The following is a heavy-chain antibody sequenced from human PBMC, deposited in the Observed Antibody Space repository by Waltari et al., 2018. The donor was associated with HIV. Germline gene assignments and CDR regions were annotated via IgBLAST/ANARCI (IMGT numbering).Heavy chain of an antibody. D-gene: IGHD2-21*01. J-gene: IGHJ4*02. CDR3: ARDLWPEDF. V-gene: IGHV3-7*01. CDR2: INQDGTKK. Sequence: EVHLVESGGALVQPGGSLRLSCVACVFTFTSYYMSWVRQAPGEGLEWVANINQDGTKKFYVDSVKGRFTISRDNAKNSVYLQINSLRAEDSAIYYCARDLWPEDFWGQGTLVTVSS. CDR1: VFTFTSYY.